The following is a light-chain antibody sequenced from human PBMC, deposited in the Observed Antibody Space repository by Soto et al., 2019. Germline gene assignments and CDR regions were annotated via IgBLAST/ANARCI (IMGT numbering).Light chain of an antibody. CDR3: QQYGSSPT. CDR1: QSVSSSY. V-gene: IGKV3-20*01. Sequence: EIVVTQSPGTLSLSPGEKAPLSCRASQSVSSSYLAWYQQKPGQAPRLLIYGASSRATGIPDRFSGSGSGTDFTLTISRLEPEDFAVYYCQQYGSSPTFGQGPKVAIK. J-gene: IGKJ1*01. CDR2: GAS.